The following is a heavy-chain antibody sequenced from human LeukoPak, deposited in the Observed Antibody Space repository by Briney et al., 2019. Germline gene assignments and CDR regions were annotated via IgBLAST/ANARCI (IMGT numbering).Heavy chain of an antibody. D-gene: IGHD6-13*01. Sequence: GGSLRLSCAASGFTFSSYWMHWVRQAPGKGLVWVSRINSDGSSTSYADSVKGRFTISRDNAKNTLYLQMNSQRAEDTALYHCARDSNGYAFDIWGQGTMVTVSS. CDR2: INSDGSST. CDR3: ARDSNGYAFDI. J-gene: IGHJ3*02. V-gene: IGHV3-74*01. CDR1: GFTFSSYW.